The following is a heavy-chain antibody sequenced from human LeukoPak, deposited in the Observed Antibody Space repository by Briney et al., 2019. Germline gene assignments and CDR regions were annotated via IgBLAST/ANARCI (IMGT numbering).Heavy chain of an antibody. Sequence: GGSQRLSCAASGFTFSSYAMSWVRQAPGKGLEWVSAISGSGGSTYYADSVKGRFTISRDNSKNTLYLQMNSLRAEDTAVYYCATIPTAGYSYGYASDYWGQGTLVTVSS. CDR2: ISGSGGST. CDR1: GFTFSSYA. D-gene: IGHD5-18*01. V-gene: IGHV3-23*01. CDR3: ATIPTAGYSYGYASDY. J-gene: IGHJ4*02.